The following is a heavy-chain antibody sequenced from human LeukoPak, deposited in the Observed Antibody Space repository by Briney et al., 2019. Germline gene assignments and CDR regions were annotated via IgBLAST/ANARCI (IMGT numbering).Heavy chain of an antibody. J-gene: IGHJ4*02. D-gene: IGHD1-26*01. CDR2: INPNSGGT. CDR3: AREAGIVGATVFDY. Sequence: GASVKVSCKASGYTFTGYYMHWVRQAPGQGLEWMGWINPNSGGTNYAQKFQGRVTMTRDTSISTAYMELSRLRSDDTAVYYCAREAGIVGATVFDYWGQGTLVPVSS. CDR1: GYTFTGYY. V-gene: IGHV1-2*02.